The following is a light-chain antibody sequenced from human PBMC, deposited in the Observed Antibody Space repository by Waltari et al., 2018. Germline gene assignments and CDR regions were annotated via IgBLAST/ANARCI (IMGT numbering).Light chain of an antibody. J-gene: IGLJ2*01. Sequence: QAVVTQEPSLTVSPGGTVTLTCASSTGPVTRGHYPYWFQQKPGQAPRTLIYATSNKHSWTPVRFSGSLLGGKAALTLSGAQPEDEADYYCLISFGGAEEIFGEGTKLTVL. CDR2: ATS. V-gene: IGLV7-46*01. CDR3: LISFGGAEEI. CDR1: TGPVTRGHY.